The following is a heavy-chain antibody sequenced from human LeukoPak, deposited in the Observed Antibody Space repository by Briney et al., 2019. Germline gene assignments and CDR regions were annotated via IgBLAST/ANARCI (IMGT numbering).Heavy chain of an antibody. J-gene: IGHJ4*02. CDR2: ISGSGGST. D-gene: IGHD3-3*01. CDR3: ARDGRIFGVVSY. V-gene: IGHV3-23*01. Sequence: GGSLRLSCAASGFTFSSYAMSWVRQAPGKGLEWVSAISGSGGSTYYADSVEGRFTISRDNAKNSLYLQMNSLRAEDTAVYYCARDGRIFGVVSYWGQGTLVTVSS. CDR1: GFTFSSYA.